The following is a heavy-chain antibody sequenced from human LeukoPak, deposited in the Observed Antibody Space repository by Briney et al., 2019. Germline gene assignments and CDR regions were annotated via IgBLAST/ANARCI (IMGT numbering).Heavy chain of an antibody. V-gene: IGHV1-18*01. CDR1: GYTLTNYG. Sequence: ASVKVSCKASGYTLTNYGISWVRQAPGQGLEWMGWISAYNGNTNYAQKLQGRVTMTTDTSTSTAYMELRSLRSDDTAVYYCARGNVDTAMVGGLGFDYWGQGTLVTVSS. D-gene: IGHD5-18*01. CDR2: ISAYNGNT. CDR3: ARGNVDTAMVGGLGFDY. J-gene: IGHJ4*02.